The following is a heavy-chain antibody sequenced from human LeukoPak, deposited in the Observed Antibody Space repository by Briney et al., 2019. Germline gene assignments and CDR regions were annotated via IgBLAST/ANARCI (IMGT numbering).Heavy chain of an antibody. J-gene: IGHJ4*02. V-gene: IGHV3-23*01. D-gene: IGHD6-19*01. CDR1: GFTFSSYA. Sequence: GGSLRLSCGASGFTFSSYAISWVRQAPGKGLEWVSAISGSGGNTYYADSVKGRFTISRDNSKNTLYLQMNNLRAEGTAVYYCAKYRIAVAGTDRYEYFDCWGRGTLVTVS. CDR3: AKYRIAVAGTDRYEYFDC. CDR2: ISGSGGNT.